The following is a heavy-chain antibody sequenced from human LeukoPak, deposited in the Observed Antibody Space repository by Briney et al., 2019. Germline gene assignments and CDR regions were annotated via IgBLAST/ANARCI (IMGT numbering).Heavy chain of an antibody. CDR3: ARDLSPVVRASPMGY. Sequence: GGSLRLSCAASGFTFTNYGMHWVRQAPGKGLEWVARITYDGYYKYYSASVKGRFTISSDTSKNTLYLQMNSLRAEDTAVYYCARDLSPVVRASPMGYWGQGTPVTVSS. J-gene: IGHJ4*02. CDR1: GFTFTNYG. V-gene: IGHV3-30*03. D-gene: IGHD3-10*01. CDR2: ITYDGYYK.